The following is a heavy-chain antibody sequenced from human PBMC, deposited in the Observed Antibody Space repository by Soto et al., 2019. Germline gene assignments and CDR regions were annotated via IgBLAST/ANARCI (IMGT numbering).Heavy chain of an antibody. J-gene: IGHJ4*02. Sequence: PSETLSLTCTASGGSISSSSYYWGWIRQPPGKGLEWIGSIYYSGSTYYNPSLKSRVTISVDTSKNQFSLKLSSVSAADTAVYYCTRGPSGDKVDYWGQGTLVTVSS. CDR1: GGSISSSSYY. V-gene: IGHV4-39*01. D-gene: IGHD7-27*01. CDR2: IYYSGST. CDR3: TRGPSGDKVDY.